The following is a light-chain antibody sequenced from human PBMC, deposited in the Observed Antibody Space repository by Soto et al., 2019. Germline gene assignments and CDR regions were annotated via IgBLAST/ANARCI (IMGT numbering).Light chain of an antibody. V-gene: IGKV3-15*01. Sequence: EIVLTQSPGTRSLSPGESATLSCRASQSVSSSYLAWYHQRSGQAPRLLIFDASIRVPTTPARFSGSGSGTDFTLTISGLQSEYFAVYYCQQYNNWPQTFRQGTKVDSK. CDR1: QSVSSSY. J-gene: IGKJ1*01. CDR2: DAS. CDR3: QQYNNWPQT.